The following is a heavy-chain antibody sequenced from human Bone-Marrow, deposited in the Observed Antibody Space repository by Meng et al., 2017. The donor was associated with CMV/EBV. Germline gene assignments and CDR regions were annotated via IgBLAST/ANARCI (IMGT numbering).Heavy chain of an antibody. Sequence: SETLSLTCTVSGGSISSSSYYWGWIRQPPGKGLEWIGSIYYSGSTYYNPSLKSRVTISVDTSKNQFSLKLSSVTAADTAVYYCARGRKVHIVVVIAKYNWFDPWGQGTRVTVSS. CDR3: ARGRKVHIVVVIAKYNWFDP. D-gene: IGHD2-21*01. CDR2: IYYSGST. J-gene: IGHJ5*02. V-gene: IGHV4-39*07. CDR1: GGSISSSSYY.